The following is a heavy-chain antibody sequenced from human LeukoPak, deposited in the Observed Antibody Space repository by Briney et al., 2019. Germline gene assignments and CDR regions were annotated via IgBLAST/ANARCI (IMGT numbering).Heavy chain of an antibody. Sequence: SEILSLTCTVSGGSISSSSYYWDWIRQSPGKGLEWIGTIYYSGSTDYNPSLKSRVTMSVETSKNQFSLKLSSVTAADTAVYYCARNISTVANGARYNWFDPWGQGTLVTVSP. J-gene: IGHJ5*02. CDR2: IYYSGST. V-gene: IGHV4-39*01. CDR1: GGSISSSSYY. CDR3: ARNISTVANGARYNWFDP. D-gene: IGHD4-11*01.